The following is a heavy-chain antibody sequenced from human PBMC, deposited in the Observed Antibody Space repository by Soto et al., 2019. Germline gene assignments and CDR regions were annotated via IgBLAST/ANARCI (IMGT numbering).Heavy chain of an antibody. V-gene: IGHV1-69*14. CDR2: ISPILGTP. CDR3: VILGLGVDS. Sequence: QVQLVQSGAEVHKPGSSVNVSCKASGDTPSTYAISWVRQAPGQGLEWMGGISPILGTPNTAQRFRGRITISADTSTRTTYMELRYVTSGGTSVLYCVILGLGVDSWGQGTMVIVSS. J-gene: IGHJ4*02. D-gene: IGHD3-16*01. CDR1: GDTPSTYA.